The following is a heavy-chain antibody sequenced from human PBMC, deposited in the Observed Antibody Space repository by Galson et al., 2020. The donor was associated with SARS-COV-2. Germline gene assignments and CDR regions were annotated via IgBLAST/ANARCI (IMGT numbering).Heavy chain of an antibody. Sequence: VGSLRLSCAASGFTFSSFTMNWVRQTPVKGLELVAYIRSSSGTIYYADSVKGRFTISRDNAKSSLYLQLNSLRVEDTAVYYCARERLEYWGQGTLVTVSS. CDR3: ARERLEY. CDR2: IRSSSGTI. J-gene: IGHJ4*02. CDR1: GFTFSSFT. V-gene: IGHV3-48*04. D-gene: IGHD1-1*01.